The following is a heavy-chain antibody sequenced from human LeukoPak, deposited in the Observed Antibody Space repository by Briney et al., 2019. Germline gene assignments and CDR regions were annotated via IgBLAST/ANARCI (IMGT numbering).Heavy chain of an antibody. J-gene: IGHJ4*02. Sequence: PSETLSLTCAVSNGSFNAYYWSWIRQSPGKGLEWIGEVNHSGSTNYNPSLKGRITISADTSKSHFSLELTSVTAADTSVYYCAISGWSYQKRTDSWGQGILVTVSS. D-gene: IGHD2-15*01. CDR1: NGSFNAYY. CDR2: VNHSGST. V-gene: IGHV4-34*01. CDR3: AISGWSYQKRTDS.